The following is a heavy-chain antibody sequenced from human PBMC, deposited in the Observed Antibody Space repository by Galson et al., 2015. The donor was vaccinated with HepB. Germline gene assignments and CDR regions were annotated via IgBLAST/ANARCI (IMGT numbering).Heavy chain of an antibody. V-gene: IGHV3-33*01. CDR3: ARAKDNWNYAVHYYMDV. J-gene: IGHJ6*03. CDR2: IWYDGSNK. D-gene: IGHD1-7*01. Sequence: SLRLSCAASGFTFSSYGMHWVRQAPGKGLEWVAVIWYDGSNKYYADSVKGRFAISRDNSKNTPYLQMNSLRAEDTAVYYCARAKDNWNYAVHYYMDVWGKGTTVTVSS. CDR1: GFTFSSYG.